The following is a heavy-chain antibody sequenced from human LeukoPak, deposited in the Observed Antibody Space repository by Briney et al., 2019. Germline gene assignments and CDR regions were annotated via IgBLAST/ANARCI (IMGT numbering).Heavy chain of an antibody. D-gene: IGHD3/OR15-3a*01. CDR3: AKAHDFSTTYFDY. CDR2: ITGSGGST. Sequence: GGSLRLSCAASGFTFTSYAMGWVRQVPGKGLEWVSGITGSGGSTYHADSVKGRFTISRDSSQNTVDLQMNGLRAEDTAVYYCAKAHDFSTTYFDYWGQGTLVTVSS. CDR1: GFTFTSYA. V-gene: IGHV3-23*01. J-gene: IGHJ4*02.